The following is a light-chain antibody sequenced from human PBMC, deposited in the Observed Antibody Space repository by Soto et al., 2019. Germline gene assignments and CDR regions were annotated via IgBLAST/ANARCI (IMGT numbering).Light chain of an antibody. CDR3: QQYNSYPLT. CDR1: QSISSW. CDR2: KAS. J-gene: IGKJ3*01. V-gene: IGKV1-5*03. Sequence: DIQMTKSPSTLSAAVGDRVTITCRASQSISSWLAWYQQKPGKAPKLLIYKASSLESGVPSRFSGSGSGTEFTLTISSLQPDDFATYYCQQYNSYPLTFGPGTKVDIK.